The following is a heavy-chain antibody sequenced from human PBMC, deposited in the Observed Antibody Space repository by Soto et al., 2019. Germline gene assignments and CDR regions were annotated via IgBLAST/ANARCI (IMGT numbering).Heavy chain of an antibody. J-gene: IGHJ6*02. CDR1: GGSISSYY. D-gene: IGHD3-10*01. CDR3: ARDRLWFGELFLGRPPGPLYYYGMDV. CDR2: IYYSGST. V-gene: IGHV4-59*01. Sequence: QVQLQESGPGLVKPSETLSLTCTVSGGSISSYYWSWIRQPPGKGLEWIGYIYYSGSTNYNPSLKSRVTISVDTSKNQFSLKLSSVTAADTAVYYCARDRLWFGELFLGRPPGPLYYYGMDVWGQGTTVTVSS.